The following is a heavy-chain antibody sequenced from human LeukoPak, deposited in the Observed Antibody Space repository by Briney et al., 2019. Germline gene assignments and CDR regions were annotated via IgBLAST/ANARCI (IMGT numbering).Heavy chain of an antibody. CDR3: ARERVTSQWLAPLIDY. CDR1: GYTFTSYG. V-gene: IGHV1-18*04. D-gene: IGHD6-19*01. CDR2: ISAYNGNT. Sequence: ASVKVSCKASGYTFTSYGISWVRQAPGQGLEWMGWISAYNGNTNYAQKLQGRVTMTTDTSTSTAYMELRSLRSDDTAVYYCARERVTSQWLAPLIDYWGQGTLVTVSS. J-gene: IGHJ4*02.